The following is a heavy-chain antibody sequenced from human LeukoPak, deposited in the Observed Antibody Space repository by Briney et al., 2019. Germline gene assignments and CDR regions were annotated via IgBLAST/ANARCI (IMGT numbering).Heavy chain of an antibody. CDR2: IYYSGST. CDR3: GGEKYGGSNFY. Sequence: SETLSLTCAAVGGSIGVYYGRWVRQPPGKGLEWIGYIYYSGSTKYNPSLKSRVTISVDTSKNQFSLRLNSVTAADTAMYYCGGEKYGGSNFYWGQGTLVTVSS. CDR1: GGSIGVYY. J-gene: IGHJ4*02. D-gene: IGHD1-26*01. V-gene: IGHV4-59*01.